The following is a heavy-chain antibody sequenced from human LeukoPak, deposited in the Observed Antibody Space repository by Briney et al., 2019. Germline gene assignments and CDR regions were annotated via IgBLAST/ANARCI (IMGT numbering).Heavy chain of an antibody. CDR1: GFTFSSNS. CDR2: ISSSSSYI. V-gene: IGHV3-21*01. J-gene: IGHJ3*02. CDR3: ARVSGYAFDI. Sequence: GGSLRLSCAASGFTFSSNSMNWVRQAQGKGLGWVSSISSSSSYIYYADSVKGRFTISRDNAKNSLYLQMNSLRAEDTAVYYCARVSGYAFDIWGQGTMVTVSS.